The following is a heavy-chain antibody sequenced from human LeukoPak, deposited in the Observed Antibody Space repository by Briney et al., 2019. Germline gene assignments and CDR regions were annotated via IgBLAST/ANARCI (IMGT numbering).Heavy chain of an antibody. CDR1: GFTFSSYS. Sequence: PGGSLRLSCAASGFTFSSYSMNWVRQAPGKGLEWVSSISSSSSYIYYADSVKGRFTISRDNSKNTLYLQMGSLRAEDMAVYYCARGPPYYDFWSGYYSSWGQGTLVTVSS. CDR2: ISSSSSYI. V-gene: IGHV3-21*01. CDR3: ARGPPYYDFWSGYYSS. J-gene: IGHJ4*02. D-gene: IGHD3-3*01.